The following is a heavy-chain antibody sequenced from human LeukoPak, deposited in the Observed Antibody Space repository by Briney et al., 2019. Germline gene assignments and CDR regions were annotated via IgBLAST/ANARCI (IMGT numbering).Heavy chain of an antibody. CDR3: ARDLDWGAFDA. CDR1: GFTFNAYS. J-gene: IGHJ5*02. Sequence: GGSLRLSCAASGFTFNAYSMGWVRQAPGKGLEWVSIISRASESIFYADSVKGRFTISRDNAKNSLYLQMNSLRAEDTALYYCARDLDWGAFDAWGQGTLVTVSS. D-gene: IGHD3-9*01. V-gene: IGHV3-21*04. CDR2: ISRASESI.